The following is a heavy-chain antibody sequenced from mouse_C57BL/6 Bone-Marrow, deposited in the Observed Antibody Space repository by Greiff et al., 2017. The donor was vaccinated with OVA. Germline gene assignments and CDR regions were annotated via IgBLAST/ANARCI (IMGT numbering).Heavy chain of an antibody. CDR3: ARSYYSTWYFDV. CDR2: IYPGDGDT. V-gene: IGHV1-82*01. Sequence: VQLQQSGPELVKPGASVKISCKASGYAFSSSWMNWVKQRPGKGLEWIGRIYPGDGDTNYNGKFKGKATLTADKSSSTAYMQLSSLTSEDSAVYFCARSYYSTWYFDVWGTGTTVTVSS. CDR1: GYAFSSSW. J-gene: IGHJ1*03. D-gene: IGHD2-5*01.